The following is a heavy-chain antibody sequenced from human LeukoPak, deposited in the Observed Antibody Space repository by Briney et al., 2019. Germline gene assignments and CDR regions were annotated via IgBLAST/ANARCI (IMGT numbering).Heavy chain of an antibody. CDR1: GYTFTSYG. V-gene: IGHV1-18*01. Sequence: ASVKVSCKASGYTFTSYGISWVRQAPGQGLEWMGWISAYNGNTNYAQKLQGRVTMTTDTSTSTAYMELRSLRSDDTAVYDCARGSDIARDYYYYYMDVWGKGTTVTVSS. D-gene: IGHD2-21*02. J-gene: IGHJ6*03. CDR2: ISAYNGNT. CDR3: ARGSDIARDYYYYYMDV.